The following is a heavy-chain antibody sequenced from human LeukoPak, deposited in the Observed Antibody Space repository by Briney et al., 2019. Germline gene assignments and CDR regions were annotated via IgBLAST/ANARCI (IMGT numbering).Heavy chain of an antibody. J-gene: IGHJ4*02. CDR3: ARGYGNYYFDY. V-gene: IGHV3-20*04. Sequence: PGGSLRLSCAASGFKFDDYGMTWVRQAPGKGLEWVSGVNWNGGTTAYADSVKGRFTISRDNAKNSLYLQMNSLRAEDTALYYCARGYGNYYFDYWGQGTLVTVSS. CDR1: GFKFDDYG. CDR2: VNWNGGTT. D-gene: IGHD3-16*01.